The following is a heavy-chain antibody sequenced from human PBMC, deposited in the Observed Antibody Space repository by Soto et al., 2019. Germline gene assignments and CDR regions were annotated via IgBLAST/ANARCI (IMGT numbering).Heavy chain of an antibody. CDR2: ISGSGGST. J-gene: IGHJ6*02. V-gene: IGHV3-23*01. Sequence: GGSLRLSCAASGFTFSSYAMSWVRQAPGKGLEWVSAISGSGGSTYYADSVKGRFTISRDNSKNTLYLQMNSLRAEDTAVYYCATHDYGSGSYYPFRDGMDVWGQGTTVTVSS. CDR1: GFTFSSYA. CDR3: ATHDYGSGSYYPFRDGMDV. D-gene: IGHD3-10*01.